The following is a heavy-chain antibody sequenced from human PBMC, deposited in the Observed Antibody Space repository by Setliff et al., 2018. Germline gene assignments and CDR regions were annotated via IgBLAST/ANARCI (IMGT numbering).Heavy chain of an antibody. Sequence: SETLSLTCTVSGASISSHYWSWIRQPPGKGLEWIGSMYYTGSTNYSPSLKSRVTISVDTSKKQFSLRLNSVTAADTAVYYCARQGTAIRWFDPWGQGTLVTVSS. CDR1: GASISSHY. J-gene: IGHJ5*02. CDR2: MYYTGST. CDR3: ARQGTAIRWFDP. D-gene: IGHD5-18*01. V-gene: IGHV4-59*11.